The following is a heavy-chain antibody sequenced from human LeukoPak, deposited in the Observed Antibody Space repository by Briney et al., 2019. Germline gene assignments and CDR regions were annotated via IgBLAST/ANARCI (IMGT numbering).Heavy chain of an antibody. J-gene: IGHJ4*02. Sequence: SETLSLTCTVSGGSISSSSYYWGWIRQPPGKGLEWIGSIYYSGSTYYNPSLKSRVTISVDTSKNQFSLKLSSVTAADTAVYYCARSDYYDSSGYPNWGQGTLVTVSS. CDR2: IYYSGST. CDR3: ARSDYYDSSGYPN. CDR1: GGSISSSSYY. D-gene: IGHD3-22*01. V-gene: IGHV4-39*01.